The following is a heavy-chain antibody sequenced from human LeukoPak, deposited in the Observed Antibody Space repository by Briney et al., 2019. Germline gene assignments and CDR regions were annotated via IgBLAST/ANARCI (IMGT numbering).Heavy chain of an antibody. D-gene: IGHD2-15*01. CDR2: IYHSGST. CDR3: ARARYCSGGSCFHYFDY. CDR1: GGSISSGGYS. J-gene: IGHJ4*02. Sequence: SQTLSLTCAVSGGSISSGGYSWSWIRQPPGKGLEWIGYIYHSGSTYYNPSLKSRVTISVDRSKSQFSLKLSSVTAADTAVYYCARARYCSGGSCFHYFDYWGQGTLVTVSS. V-gene: IGHV4-30-2*01.